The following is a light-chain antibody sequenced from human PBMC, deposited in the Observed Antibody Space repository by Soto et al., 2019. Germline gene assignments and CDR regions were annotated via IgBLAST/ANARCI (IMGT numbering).Light chain of an antibody. J-gene: IGLJ2*01. V-gene: IGLV2-14*01. CDR1: SSDVGGYNY. CDR3: SSYTTTNTHLL. Sequence: QSALTQPASVSGSPGQSITISCTGTSSDVGGYNYVSWYQQHPGKVPRLMIYEDTNRPPGISNRFSGSKSGNTASLTISGLQAEDEADYYCSSYTTTNTHLLFGGGTKLTVL. CDR2: EDT.